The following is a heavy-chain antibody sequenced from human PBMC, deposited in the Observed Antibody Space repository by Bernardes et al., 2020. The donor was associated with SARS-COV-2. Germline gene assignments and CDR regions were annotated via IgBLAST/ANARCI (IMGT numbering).Heavy chain of an antibody. D-gene: IGHD4-4*01. J-gene: IGHJ6*02. CDR1: GGSFSGHY. CDR3: ARGGDYSFVTDWNFGNYYYYGMDV. CDR2: INHSGST. Sequence: SETLSLTCAVYGGSFSGHYWSWIRQPPGKGLEWIGEINHSGSTNYNPSLKSRVTISVDTSKNQFSLKLSSVTAADTAVYYCARGGDYSFVTDWNFGNYYYYGMDVWGQGTTVTVSS. V-gene: IGHV4-34*01.